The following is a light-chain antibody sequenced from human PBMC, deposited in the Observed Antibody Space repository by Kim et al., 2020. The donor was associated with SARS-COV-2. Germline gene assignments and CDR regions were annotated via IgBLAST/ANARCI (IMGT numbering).Light chain of an antibody. Sequence: AIRMTQSPSSFSASTGDRVTITCRTSQAISHYLAWFQQKPGKAPKLLIYEASTLQGGVPSRFSGSGSGTDFTLTISCLQSEDFATYYCQQYHSYPLTFGGGTKVDIK. CDR3: QQYHSYPLT. J-gene: IGKJ4*01. V-gene: IGKV1-8*01. CDR1: QAISHY. CDR2: EAS.